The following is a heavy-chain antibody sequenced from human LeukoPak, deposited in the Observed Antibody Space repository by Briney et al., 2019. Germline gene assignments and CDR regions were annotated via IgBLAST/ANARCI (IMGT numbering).Heavy chain of an antibody. CDR3: ASKGLDSSGYSH. J-gene: IGHJ4*02. Sequence: PSGTLSLTCAVSGGSISSSNWWSWVRPPPGKGLEWIGEIYHSGSTNYNPSLKSRVTISVDKSKNQFSLKLSSVTAADTAVYYCASKGLDSSGYSHWGQGTLVTVSS. V-gene: IGHV4-4*02. CDR1: GGSISSSNW. D-gene: IGHD3-22*01. CDR2: IYHSGST.